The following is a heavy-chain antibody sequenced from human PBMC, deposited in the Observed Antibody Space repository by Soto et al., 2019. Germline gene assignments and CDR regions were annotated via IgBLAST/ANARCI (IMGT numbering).Heavy chain of an antibody. CDR1: GYTFTSYG. J-gene: IGHJ5*02. V-gene: IGHV1-18*01. D-gene: IGHD6-13*01. Sequence: SVKVSCKASGYTFTSYGISWVRQAPGQGLEWMGWISAYNGNTNYAQKLQGRVTMTTDTSTSTAYMELRSLRSDDTAVYYCARDMAIAAAGGYVGWFDPWGQGTLVTVSS. CDR3: ARDMAIAAAGGYVGWFDP. CDR2: ISAYNGNT.